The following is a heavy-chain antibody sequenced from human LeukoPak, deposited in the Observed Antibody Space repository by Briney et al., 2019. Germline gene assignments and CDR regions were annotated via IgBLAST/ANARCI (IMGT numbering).Heavy chain of an antibody. CDR3: ARRKGPGYNSGWRHYFDY. J-gene: IGHJ4*02. Sequence: GGSLRLSCAASGFTFSSYWMSWVRQAPGKGLEWVANIKQDGSEKYYVDSVKGRFTISRDNAKNSLYLQMNSLRAEDTAVYYCARRKGPGYNSGWRHYFDYWGQGTLVTVSS. CDR1: GFTFSSYW. CDR2: IKQDGSEK. D-gene: IGHD6-19*01. V-gene: IGHV3-7*01.